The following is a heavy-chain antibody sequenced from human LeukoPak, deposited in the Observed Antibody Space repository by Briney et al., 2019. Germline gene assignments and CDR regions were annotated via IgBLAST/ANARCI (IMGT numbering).Heavy chain of an antibody. CDR1: GFTVNSYT. CDR2: ISASGATT. V-gene: IGHV3-23*01. CDR3: ARSRKLLGPDGIAFDC. D-gene: IGHD6-19*01. J-gene: IGHJ4*02. Sequence: PGGSLRLSCAASGFTVNSYTISWVRQAPGRGLEYVSGISASGATTYYADSVKGRFTISRDTSQNTLSLQMNSLRAEDTAVYYCARSRKLLGPDGIAFDCWGQGTLVTVSS.